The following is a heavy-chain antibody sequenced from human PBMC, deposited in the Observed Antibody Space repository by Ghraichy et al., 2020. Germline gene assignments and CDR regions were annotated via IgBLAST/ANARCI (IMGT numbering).Heavy chain of an antibody. CDR3: ARGPPFHY. Sequence: GGSLRLSCAASEFTFSNYAMSWVRQAPGKGLEWLSYISGSGNTINYADSVRGRFAISRDNAKNSLFLQMNSLRAEDTAVYYCARGPPFHYWGQGTLVAVSS. J-gene: IGHJ4*02. CDR1: EFTFSNYA. V-gene: IGHV3-48*03. CDR2: ISGSGNTI.